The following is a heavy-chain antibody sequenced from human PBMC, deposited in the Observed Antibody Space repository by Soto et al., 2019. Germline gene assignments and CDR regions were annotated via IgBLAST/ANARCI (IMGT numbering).Heavy chain of an antibody. D-gene: IGHD5-12*01. J-gene: IGHJ4*02. V-gene: IGHV4-59*08. CDR1: GGSISSYY. CDR3: ARHGSNIVATSHFDY. CDR2: IYYSGST. Sequence: SETLSLTCTVSGGSISSYYWSWIRQPPGKGLEWIGYIYYSGSTNYNPSLKSRVTISVDTSKNQFSLKLSSVTAADTAVYYCARHGSNIVATSHFDYWGQGTLVTVSS.